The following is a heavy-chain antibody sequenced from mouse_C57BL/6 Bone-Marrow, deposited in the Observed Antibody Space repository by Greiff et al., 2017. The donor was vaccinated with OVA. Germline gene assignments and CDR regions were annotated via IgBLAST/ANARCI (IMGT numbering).Heavy chain of an antibody. J-gene: IGHJ1*03. CDR2: INPNNGGT. CDR3: ARWRDWYFDV. Sequence: EVQLQQPGAELVKPGASVKISCKASGYTFTDYYMNWVKQSHGKSLEWIGDINPNNGGTSYNQKFKGKATLTVDKSSSTAYMELRSLTSEDSAVYYCARWRDWYFDVWGTGTTVTVSS. V-gene: IGHV1-26*01. CDR1: GYTFTDYY.